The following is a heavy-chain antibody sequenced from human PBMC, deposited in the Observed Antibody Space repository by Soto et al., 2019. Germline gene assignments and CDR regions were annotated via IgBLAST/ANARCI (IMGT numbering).Heavy chain of an antibody. J-gene: IGHJ6*01. Sequence: QVQLVESGGGVVQPGRSLRLSCAASGFTFSSYGMHWVRQAPGKGLEWVAVIWYDGSNKYYADSVKGRFTISRDNSKNTLYLQMNSLRAEDTAVYYCARGVMVRGVIQGMYYYYYGMDVW. D-gene: IGHD3-10*01. CDR1: GFTFSSYG. CDR3: ARGVMVRGVIQGMYYYYYGMDV. CDR2: IWYDGSNK. V-gene: IGHV3-33*01.